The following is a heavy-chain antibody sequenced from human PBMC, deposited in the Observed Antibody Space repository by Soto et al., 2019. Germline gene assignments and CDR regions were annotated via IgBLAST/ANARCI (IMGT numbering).Heavy chain of an antibody. V-gene: IGHV1-69*04. CDR1: GDTFRFYS. CDR2: VNPFLSMS. D-gene: IGHD3-10*01. Sequence: QVQVVPSWAEVKRPGSSGKVFCKASGDTFRFYSIKWVRQAPGLGPGWVGRVNPFLSMSNYAQRFQGRVTMTADKSTSTAYMELSGLRSEDTAMYYCATSYGSGYRAFDYWGQGALVTVSS. CDR3: ATSYGSGYRAFDY. J-gene: IGHJ4*02.